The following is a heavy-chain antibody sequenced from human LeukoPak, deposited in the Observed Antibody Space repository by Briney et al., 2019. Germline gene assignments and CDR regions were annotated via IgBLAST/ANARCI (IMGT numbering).Heavy chain of an antibody. V-gene: IGHV3-7*01. CDR2: IKQDGSEK. CDR3: ARAGQEWFGELGFDQ. CDR1: GFTFSNYA. D-gene: IGHD3-10*01. Sequence: GGSLRLSCAASGFTFSNYAMRWVRQAPGKGLEWVANIKQDGSEKNYVESVKGRFTISRDNAKNSLHLQTNGLRAEDTAVYYCARAGQEWFGELGFDQWGQGTLVIVSS. J-gene: IGHJ4*02.